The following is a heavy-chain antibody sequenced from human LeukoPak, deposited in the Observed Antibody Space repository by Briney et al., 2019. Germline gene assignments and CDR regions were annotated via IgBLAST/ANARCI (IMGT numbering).Heavy chain of an antibody. J-gene: IGHJ4*01. D-gene: IGHD4-11*01. Sequence: PGGSLRLSCAASGFIFSHYGMHWVRQAPGKGLELVAVIWSDGSNRFYAGSVKGRFTISRDNSQNTLFLQMNSLRAEDTAMYYRARDAQRGFDYSNSLEYWGHGTLVTVSS. CDR3: ARDAQRGFDYSNSLEY. CDR1: GFIFSHYG. V-gene: IGHV3-33*01. CDR2: IWSDGSNR.